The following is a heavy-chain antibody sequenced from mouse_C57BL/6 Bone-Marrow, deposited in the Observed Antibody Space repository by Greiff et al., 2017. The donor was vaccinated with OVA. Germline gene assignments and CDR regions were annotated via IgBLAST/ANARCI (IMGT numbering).Heavy chain of an antibody. V-gene: IGHV14-1*01. J-gene: IGHJ1*03. D-gene: IGHD1-1*01. CDR3: TTDYGSSYWYFDV. CDR1: GFNIKDYY. CDR2: IDPEDGDT. Sequence: DVQLQESGAELVRPGASVKLSCTASGFNIKDYYMHWVKQRPEQGLEWIGRIDPEDGDTESAPKFQGKATMTADTSSNTAYLQLSSLTSEDTAVYYCTTDYGSSYWYFDVWGTGTTVTVSS.